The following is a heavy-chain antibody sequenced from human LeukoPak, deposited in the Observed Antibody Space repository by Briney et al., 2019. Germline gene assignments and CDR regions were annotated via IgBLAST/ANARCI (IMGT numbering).Heavy chain of an antibody. D-gene: IGHD2/OR15-2a*01. CDR2: TYYRSKWYN. J-gene: IGHJ4*02. Sequence: SQTLSLTCAISGDSVSSNSATWSWVRQSPSRGLEWLGRTYYRSKWYNDYAVSVKSRITINPDTSKNQFSLQLSSVTPEDTAVYYCATNRPLDYWGQGTLVTVSS. CDR3: ATNRPLDY. V-gene: IGHV6-1*01. CDR1: GDSVSSNSAT.